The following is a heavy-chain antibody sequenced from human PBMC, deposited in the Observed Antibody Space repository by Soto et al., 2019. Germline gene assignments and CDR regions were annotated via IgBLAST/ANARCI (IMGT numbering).Heavy chain of an antibody. V-gene: IGHV1-18*01. CDR1: GYTFTSYG. J-gene: IGHJ3*02. Sequence: ASVKVSCKASGYTFTSYGISWVRQAPGQGLEWMGWISAYNGNTNYAQKLQGRVTMTTDTSTSTAYMERRSLRSDDTAVYYCARTYYYDSSGYYLPAFDIWGQGTMVTVSS. CDR3: ARTYYYDSSGYYLPAFDI. D-gene: IGHD3-22*01. CDR2: ISAYNGNT.